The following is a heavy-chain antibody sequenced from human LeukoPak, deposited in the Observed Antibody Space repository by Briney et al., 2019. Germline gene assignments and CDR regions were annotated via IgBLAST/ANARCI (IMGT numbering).Heavy chain of an antibody. CDR1: GGTFGSYA. CDR3: ARDGSSSWYVELSNWFDP. Sequence: SVKVSCKASGGTFGSYAISWVRQAPGQGPEWMGAIIPRFGTADYGQKFQGRVTITADVSTTTAYMELSSLRSEDTAVYYCARDGSSSWYVELSNWFDPWGQGTLVTVSS. J-gene: IGHJ5*02. V-gene: IGHV1-69*13. D-gene: IGHD6-13*01. CDR2: IIPRFGTA.